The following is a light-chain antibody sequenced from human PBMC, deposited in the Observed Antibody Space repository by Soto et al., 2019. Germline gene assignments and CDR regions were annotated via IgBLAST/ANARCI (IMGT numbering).Light chain of an antibody. CDR3: QHYNSYPEA. CDR2: KAS. Sequence: DIQLTQSPSTLSGSVGDRVTLTCMASQTISNWLAWYQQKPGKAPKLLIYKASTLKSGVPSRFSGSGSGTEFTLTISSLQPDDFATYYCQHYNSYPEAFGQGTKVDIK. V-gene: IGKV1-5*03. J-gene: IGKJ1*01. CDR1: QTISNW.